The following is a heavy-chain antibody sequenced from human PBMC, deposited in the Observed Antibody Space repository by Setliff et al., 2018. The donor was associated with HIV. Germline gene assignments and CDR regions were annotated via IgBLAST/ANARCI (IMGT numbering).Heavy chain of an antibody. CDR1: GGSISSYY. CDR3: ARRSDWFDP. V-gene: IGHV4-4*09. J-gene: IGHJ5*02. CDR2: IYTSGNT. Sequence: SETLSLTCTVSGGSISSYYWSWIRQPAGKGLEWIGCIYTSGNTNYDPSLKSRVTISVDTSKNQFSPKLASVTAADTAVYFCARRSDWFDPWGQGTLVTVSS.